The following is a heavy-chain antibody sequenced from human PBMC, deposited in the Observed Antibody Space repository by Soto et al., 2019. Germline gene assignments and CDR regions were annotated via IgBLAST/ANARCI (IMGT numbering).Heavy chain of an antibody. CDR2: ISNDGNSK. D-gene: IGHD5-18*01. V-gene: IGHV3-30*03. J-gene: IGHJ4*02. CDR3: ARQDIDNSAMVEY. CDR1: GFTFSSYG. Sequence: QVQLVESGGGVVQPGRSLRLSCAASGFTFSSYGMHWVRQAPGKGLEWAAVISNDGNSKYYADSVKGRFTISRDNSKNTLYLQINSLRAEDTAVYYCARQDIDNSAMVEYWGQGTLVTVSS.